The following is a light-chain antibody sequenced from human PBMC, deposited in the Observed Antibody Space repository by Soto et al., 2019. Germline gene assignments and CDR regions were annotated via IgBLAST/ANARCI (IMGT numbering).Light chain of an antibody. CDR3: QQFSSYPLT. V-gene: IGKV3-11*01. Sequence: EIVLTQSPAPLSLSPGERATLSCKASQSVKTFLVWYHQRPGQAPRLLIYGASTRAAGIPARFSGSGSGTECTLTISRLEPEDVAVYYCQQFSSYPLTLGGGTKVDI. J-gene: IGKJ4*01. CDR1: QSVKTF. CDR2: GAS.